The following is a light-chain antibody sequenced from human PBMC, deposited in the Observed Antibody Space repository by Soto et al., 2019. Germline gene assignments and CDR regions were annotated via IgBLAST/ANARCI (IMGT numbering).Light chain of an antibody. CDR3: QSYDSSLSGSYV. J-gene: IGLJ1*01. V-gene: IGLV1-40*01. CDR1: RSNIGAGYD. Sequence: QSVLTQPPSVSGAPGQRVTISCTGSRSNIGAGYDVHWYQQLPRTAPKLLIYGSSNRPSGVPDRFSCSKSGTSASLAITGLQAEDEADYYCQSYDSSLSGSYVFGTGTKLTVL. CDR2: GSS.